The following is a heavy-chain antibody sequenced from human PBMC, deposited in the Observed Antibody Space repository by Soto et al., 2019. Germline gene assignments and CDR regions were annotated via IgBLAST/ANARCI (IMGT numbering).Heavy chain of an antibody. Sequence: GASVKVSCKASGYTFKSYAMHWVRQAPGQRLEWMGWINAGNGNTKYSQNFQGRVTITRDTSASTAYMDLSSLRSEDTAVYYCAHYSSTSSFDYWGQGTQVTVSS. CDR2: INAGNGNT. CDR1: GYTFKSYA. CDR3: AHYSSTSSFDY. J-gene: IGHJ4*02. D-gene: IGHD6-13*01. V-gene: IGHV1-3*01.